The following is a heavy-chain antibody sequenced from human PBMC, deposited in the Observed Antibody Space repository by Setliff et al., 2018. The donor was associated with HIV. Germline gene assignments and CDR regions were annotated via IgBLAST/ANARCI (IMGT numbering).Heavy chain of an antibody. J-gene: IGHJ4*01. V-gene: IGHV4-61*09. Sequence: PSETLSLTCTVSGGSITSGNYFWTWIRQPAGKGLEWIGHIYTDGSTNYNPSFRSRVTISVDSSKNQFSLKLSSVTAADTAVYHCARDARWLQFPYFDYWGQGTLVTVSS. CDR1: GGSITSGNYF. CDR3: ARDARWLQFPYFDY. D-gene: IGHD5-12*01. CDR2: IYTDGST.